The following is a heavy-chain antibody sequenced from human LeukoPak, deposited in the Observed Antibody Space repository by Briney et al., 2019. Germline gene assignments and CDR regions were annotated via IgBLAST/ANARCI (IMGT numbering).Heavy chain of an antibody. CDR1: GFTFSSYS. J-gene: IGHJ4*02. CDR2: ISSSSSYI. CDR3: AREGYCSSTSCYTGGISDY. V-gene: IGHV3-21*01. D-gene: IGHD2-2*02. Sequence: GGSLRLSCAASGFTFSSYSMNWVRQAPGKGLEWVSSISSSSSYIYYADSVKGRFTISRDNAKNSLYLQMNSLRAEDTAVYYCAREGYCSSTSCYTGGISDYWGQGTLVTVSS.